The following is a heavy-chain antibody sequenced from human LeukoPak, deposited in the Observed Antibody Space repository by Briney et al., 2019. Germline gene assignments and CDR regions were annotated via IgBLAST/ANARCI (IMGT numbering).Heavy chain of an antibody. Sequence: PGGSLRLSCAASGFTFSSYGMSWVRQAPGKGLEWVSGISGSGGSTYYADSVKGRFTISRDNAKNSLYLQMNSLRAEDTAVYYCARGEVPPHYFDYWGQGTLVTVSS. J-gene: IGHJ4*02. CDR1: GFTFSSYG. V-gene: IGHV3-23*01. CDR2: ISGSGGST. CDR3: ARGEVPPHYFDY.